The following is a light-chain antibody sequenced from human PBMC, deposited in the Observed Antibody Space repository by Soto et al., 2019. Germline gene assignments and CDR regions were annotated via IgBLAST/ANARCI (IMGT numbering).Light chain of an antibody. CDR2: GAS. CDR1: KSVSSN. CDR3: QQYNNWPLT. J-gene: IGKJ4*01. V-gene: IGKV3-15*01. Sequence: EIVMTQSPATLSVSPGEGATLSCRTSKSVSSNLAWYQQKPGQAPRLLIYGASTRATGIPARFSGSGSGTEFTLTISILQSEDFAVYYCQQYNNWPLTFGGGTKVEIK.